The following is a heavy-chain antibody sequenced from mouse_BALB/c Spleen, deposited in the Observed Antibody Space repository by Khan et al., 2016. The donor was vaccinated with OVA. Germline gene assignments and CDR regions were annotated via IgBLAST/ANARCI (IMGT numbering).Heavy chain of an antibody. D-gene: IGHD3-2*02. CDR3: ARLKAI. CDR1: GFSLTGYG. J-gene: IGHJ2*02. Sequence: QVQLKQSGPGLVAPSQSLSITCPVSGFSLTGYGLHGVRQPPGKGREGWGVIGAGGSTNINSALMSRLSISKDISKSQVFSNMNSLQTDDTATYYWARLKAIWGQGTSLTVSS. V-gene: IGHV2-9*02. CDR2: IGAGGST.